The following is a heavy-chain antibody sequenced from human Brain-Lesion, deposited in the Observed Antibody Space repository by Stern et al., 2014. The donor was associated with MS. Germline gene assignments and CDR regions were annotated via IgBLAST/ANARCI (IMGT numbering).Heavy chain of an antibody. J-gene: IGHJ1*01. CDR2: ISARGGPT. CDR3: AKWPHYIAVAGTRYFQH. CDR1: GFSFSTYA. D-gene: IGHD6-19*01. Sequence: EVQLVESGGGLVQPGGSLRLSCAASGFSFSTYAMSWVRQTPGKGLQWVSGISARGGPTYYADSVKGRFTISRDNSKNTLYLQMDSLRADDTAVYYCAKWPHYIAVAGTRYFQHWGQGTLVTVSS. V-gene: IGHV3-23*04.